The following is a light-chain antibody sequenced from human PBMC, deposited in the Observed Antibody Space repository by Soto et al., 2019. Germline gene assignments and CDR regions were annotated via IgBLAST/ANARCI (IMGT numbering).Light chain of an antibody. CDR2: GAS. CDR1: QSVPSDW. J-gene: IGKJ2*01. V-gene: IGKV3-20*01. Sequence: EIVLTQSPGTLSLSPGERATLSCRASQSVPSDWLAWYRHKPGQAPRLLIYGASSRATGVPDGVSGSGSGSDFSLSINMLETEDLAVYECQQYGNFPDTCGQGTKVDSK. CDR3: QQYGNFPDT.